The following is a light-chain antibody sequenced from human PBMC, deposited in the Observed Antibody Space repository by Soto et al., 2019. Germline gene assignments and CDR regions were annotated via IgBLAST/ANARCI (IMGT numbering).Light chain of an antibody. V-gene: IGLV1-51*01. Sequence: QSVLTQPPSVSAAPGQKVTISCSGSSSNIGNNYVSWYQQLPGTAPKLLIYDNNKRPSGIPDRFSGSKSGTSATLGITGLQTGDEADYYCGTWDNSLSAGVFGGGTKVTVL. CDR3: GTWDNSLSAGV. CDR2: DNN. J-gene: IGLJ2*01. CDR1: SSNIGNNY.